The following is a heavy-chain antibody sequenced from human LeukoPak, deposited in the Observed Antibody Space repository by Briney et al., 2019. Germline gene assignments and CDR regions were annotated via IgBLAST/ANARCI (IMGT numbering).Heavy chain of an antibody. J-gene: IGHJ4*02. CDR1: GFTFSSYW. Sequence: GGSLRLSCAASGFTFSSYWMNWLRQAPGKGLEWVANIKQDGSEKYYVDSVKGRFTISRDNAKNSLYLQMNSLRAEDTAVYYCARVGWAESSAMGYWGQGTPVTVSS. CDR3: ARVGWAESSAMGY. D-gene: IGHD2-2*01. V-gene: IGHV3-7*01. CDR2: IKQDGSEK.